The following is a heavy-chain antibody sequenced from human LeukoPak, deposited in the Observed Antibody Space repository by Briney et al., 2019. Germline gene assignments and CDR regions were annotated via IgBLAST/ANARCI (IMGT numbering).Heavy chain of an antibody. V-gene: IGHV3-74*01. D-gene: IGHD3-22*01. Sequence: GGSLRLSCAASGFTFSSYWMHWVRQAPGKGLVWVSRINSDGSSTSYADSVKGRFTISRDNAKDTLYLQMNSLRAEDTAVYYCARVNYYDSSGYSNDYWGQGTLVTVSS. CDR1: GFTFSSYW. CDR2: INSDGSST. CDR3: ARVNYYDSSGYSNDY. J-gene: IGHJ4*02.